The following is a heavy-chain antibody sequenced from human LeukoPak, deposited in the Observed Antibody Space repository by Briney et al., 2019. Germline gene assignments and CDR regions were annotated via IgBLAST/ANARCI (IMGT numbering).Heavy chain of an antibody. Sequence: SETLSLTCAVYGGSFSGYYWSWIRQPPGKGLEWIGEINHSGSTNYNPSLKSRVTISVDTSKNQFSLKLSSVTAADTAVYYCASCQTDSSSWYSYYYGMDVWGQGTTVTVSS. D-gene: IGHD6-13*01. J-gene: IGHJ6*02. CDR2: INHSGST. CDR1: GGSFSGYY. CDR3: ASCQTDSSSWYSYYYGMDV. V-gene: IGHV4-34*01.